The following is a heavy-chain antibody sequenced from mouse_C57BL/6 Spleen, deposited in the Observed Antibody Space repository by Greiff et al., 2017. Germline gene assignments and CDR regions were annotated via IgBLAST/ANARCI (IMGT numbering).Heavy chain of an antibody. J-gene: IGHJ1*03. CDR1: GYTFTSYW. D-gene: IGHD4-1*01. Sequence: VQLQQPGAELVKPGASVKMSCKASGYTFTSYWITWVKQRPGQGLEWIGDIYPGSGSTNYNEKFKSKATLTVDASSSTAYMQLSSLTSEDSAVYYCARRTGTWWYFDVWGTGTTVTVSS. CDR2: IYPGSGST. V-gene: IGHV1-55*01. CDR3: ARRTGTWWYFDV.